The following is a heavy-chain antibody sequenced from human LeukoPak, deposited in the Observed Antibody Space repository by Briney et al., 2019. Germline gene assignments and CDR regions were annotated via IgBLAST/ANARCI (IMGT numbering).Heavy chain of an antibody. CDR1: GDSISSFF. Sequence: SETLSLTCTVSGDSISSFFWSWIRQPPGKGLEWIGYIYYSGSTNYNPSLKSRVTISVDTSKNQFSLKLSSVTAADTAVYYCARDRVGSGYHGGDAFDIWGQGTMVIVSS. CDR3: ARDRVGSGYHGGDAFDI. J-gene: IGHJ3*02. V-gene: IGHV4-59*01. D-gene: IGHD5-12*01. CDR2: IYYSGST.